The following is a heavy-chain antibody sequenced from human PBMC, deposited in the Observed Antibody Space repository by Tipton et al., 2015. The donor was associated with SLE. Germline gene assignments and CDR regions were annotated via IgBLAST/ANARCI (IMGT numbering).Heavy chain of an antibody. D-gene: IGHD6-13*01. CDR2: INHGGST. Sequence: TLSLTCAVYGGSFSGYSWSWIRQTPGKGLEWIGEINHGGSTNYNPSLRTRVTMSVDTSKKQFSLKLGSVTAADTAVYYCARGGGDSSSCQDFDHWGQGNSVTVSS. CDR1: GGSFSGYS. V-gene: IGHV4-34*01. J-gene: IGHJ4*02. CDR3: ARGGGDSSSCQDFDH.